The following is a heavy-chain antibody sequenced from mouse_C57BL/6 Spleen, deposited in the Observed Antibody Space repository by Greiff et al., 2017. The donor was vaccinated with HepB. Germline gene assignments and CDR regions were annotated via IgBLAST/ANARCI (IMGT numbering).Heavy chain of an antibody. J-gene: IGHJ2*01. V-gene: IGHV1-50*01. CDR3: ARRDSSGYPSFDY. CDR1: GYTFTSYW. D-gene: IGHD3-2*02. Sequence: VQLQQPGAELVKPGASVKLSCKASGYTFTSYWMQWVKQRPGQGLEWIGEIDPSDSYTNYNQKFKGKATLTVDTSSSTAYMQLSSLTSEDSAVYYGARRDSSGYPSFDYWGQGTTLTVSS. CDR2: IDPSDSYT.